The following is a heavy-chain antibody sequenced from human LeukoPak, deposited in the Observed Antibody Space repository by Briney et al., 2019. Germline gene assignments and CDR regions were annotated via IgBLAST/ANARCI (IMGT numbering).Heavy chain of an antibody. CDR1: GGSFSGYF. V-gene: IGHV4-34*01. CDR3: ARARETVAIDY. CDR2: INHSGST. D-gene: IGHD5-12*01. J-gene: IGHJ4*02. Sequence: PSETLSLTCAVYGGSFSGYFWTWIRRPPGKGLEWIGEINHSGSTNYNPSLKSRVTILVDTSKNQFSLKMRSVTAADTAVYYCARARETVAIDYRGQGTLVTVSS.